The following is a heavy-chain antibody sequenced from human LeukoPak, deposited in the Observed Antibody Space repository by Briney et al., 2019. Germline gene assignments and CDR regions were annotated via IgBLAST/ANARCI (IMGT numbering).Heavy chain of an antibody. CDR1: RYTFSSYG. J-gene: IGHJ3*02. CDR2: ISVYNGNI. Sequence: GASVKVSCKTSRYTFSSYGITCVRQSPGQGLEWMGWISVYNGNIDYAQKFQGRVTMNTDTSTSTAYMELRSLRSDDTAVYYCARWGGIHVWSGGPVTAFDIWGQGTMVTVSS. CDR3: ARWGGIHVWSGGPVTAFDI. D-gene: IGHD5-18*01. V-gene: IGHV1-18*01.